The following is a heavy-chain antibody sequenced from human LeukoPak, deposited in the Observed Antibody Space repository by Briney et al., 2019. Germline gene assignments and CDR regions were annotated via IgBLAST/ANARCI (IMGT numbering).Heavy chain of an antibody. Sequence: GGSLGLSCAASGFTFSTYWMSWVRQAPGKGLEWVANIKQDGSEKYYVDSVKGRFTISRDNAKKSLYLQMNSLREEDTAVYYCASNRPFDYWGQGTLVTVSS. CDR2: IKQDGSEK. D-gene: IGHD2/OR15-2a*01. J-gene: IGHJ4*02. CDR1: GFTFSTYW. CDR3: ASNRPFDY. V-gene: IGHV3-7*01.